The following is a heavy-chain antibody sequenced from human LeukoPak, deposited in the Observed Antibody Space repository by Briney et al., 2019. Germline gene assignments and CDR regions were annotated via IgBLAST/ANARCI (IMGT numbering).Heavy chain of an antibody. CDR3: ARDVGDFNWFDP. V-gene: IGHV4-59*01. CDR1: GGSISSYY. CDR2: IYYSGST. D-gene: IGHD4-17*01. J-gene: IGHJ5*02. Sequence: PSETLSLTCTVSGGSISSYYWSWIRQPPGRGLEWIGYIYYSGSTNYNPSLKSRVTISVDTSKNQFSLKLSSVTAADTAVYYCARDVGDFNWFDPWGQGTLVTVSS.